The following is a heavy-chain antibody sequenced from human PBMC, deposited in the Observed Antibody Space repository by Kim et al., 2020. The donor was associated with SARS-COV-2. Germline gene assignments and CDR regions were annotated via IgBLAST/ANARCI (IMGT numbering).Heavy chain of an antibody. V-gene: IGHV3-33*06. CDR3: AKGARDFDWLS. CDR1: GFTFSNYG. Sequence: GGSLRLSCAASGFTFSNYGMHWVRQAPGKGLEWVAIIWYDGSNKYYADSVKGRFTISRDNSKNTLYLQMNSLRAEATAVDYCAKGARDFDWLSCGQGTLV. J-gene: IGHJ5*02. CDR2: IWYDGSNK. D-gene: IGHD3-9*01.